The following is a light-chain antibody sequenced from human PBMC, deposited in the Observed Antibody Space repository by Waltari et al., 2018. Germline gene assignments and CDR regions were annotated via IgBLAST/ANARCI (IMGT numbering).Light chain of an antibody. J-gene: IGLJ2*01. V-gene: IGLV1-36*01. CDR1: RSNIGNNP. Sequence: QSLLPQPPSVSEAPSRRVTLSRSGIRSNIGNNPVNWYQQFPRRAPNHLIYYDDLLPSGVSDRFSGSKSGTSASLASSGLQSEDEAYYYCASWDDDLSGVVFCGGTKLTVL. CDR2: YDD. CDR3: ASWDDDLSGVV.